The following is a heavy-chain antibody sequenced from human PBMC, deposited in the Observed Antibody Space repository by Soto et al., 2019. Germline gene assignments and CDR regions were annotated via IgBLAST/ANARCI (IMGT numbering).Heavy chain of an antibody. Sequence: EVQLVESGGGLVQPGGSLRLSCAASGFTFSSYEMNWVRQAPGKGLEWVSYISSSGSTIYYADSVKGRFTISRDNAKNSLYLQMNSLRAEDTAVYYCARDHRTADIVVVPYYYYYGMDVWGQGTTVTVSS. J-gene: IGHJ6*02. D-gene: IGHD2-2*01. CDR2: ISSSGSTI. CDR1: GFTFSSYE. V-gene: IGHV3-48*03. CDR3: ARDHRTADIVVVPYYYYYGMDV.